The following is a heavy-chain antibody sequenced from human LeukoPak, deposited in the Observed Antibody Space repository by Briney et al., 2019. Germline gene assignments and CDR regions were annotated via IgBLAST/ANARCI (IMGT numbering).Heavy chain of an antibody. J-gene: IGHJ6*03. V-gene: IGHV3-48*03. CDR2: ISSSGSTI. CDR1: GFTFSSYE. Sequence: GGSLRLSCPATGFTFSSYEMNWVRQAPGKGLEWVSYISSSGSTIYYADSVKGRFTISRDNAKNSLYLQMNSLRAEDTAVYYCASPPREGSGNFYYMDVCGKGTTVTVSS. D-gene: IGHD3-10*01. CDR3: ASPPREGSGNFYYMDV.